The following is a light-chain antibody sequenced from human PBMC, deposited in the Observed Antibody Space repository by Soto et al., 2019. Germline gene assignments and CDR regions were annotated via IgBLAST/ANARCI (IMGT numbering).Light chain of an antibody. J-gene: IGKJ1*01. V-gene: IGKV3-20*01. CDR1: QSVSSIH. CDR3: QQYGSSPRT. Sequence: EIVLTQSPGTLSLSPGERATLSCRASQSVSSIHLAWYQQKPGQAPRLLIYGASNRTTGIPDRFSGSGSVTDFTLTISRLEPEDFAVYYCQQYGSSPRTFGQGTKVEIK. CDR2: GAS.